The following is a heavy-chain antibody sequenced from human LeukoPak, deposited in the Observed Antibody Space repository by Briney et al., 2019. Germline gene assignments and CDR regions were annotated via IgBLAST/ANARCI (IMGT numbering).Heavy chain of an antibody. D-gene: IGHD3-10*01. CDR3: ARQLITYNWFDP. V-gene: IGHV1-2*06. CDR2: INPNSGGT. CDR1: GYTFTGYY. Sequence: ASVKVSCKASGYTFTGYYMHWVRQAPGQGLEWMGRINPNSGGTNYAQKFQGRVTMTRETSISTAYMELSRLRSDDTAVYYCARQLITYNWFDPWGQGTLVTVSS. J-gene: IGHJ5*02.